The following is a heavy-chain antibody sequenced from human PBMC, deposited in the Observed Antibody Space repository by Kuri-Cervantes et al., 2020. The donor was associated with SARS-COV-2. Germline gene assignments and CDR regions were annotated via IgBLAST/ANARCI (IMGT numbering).Heavy chain of an antibody. D-gene: IGHD6-13*01. CDR3: AREGRTAAGTWSYYYYYYMDV. Sequence: LRLSCAVSGYSISSSNWWGWIRQPPGKGLEWIGYIYYSGSTYYNPSLKSRVTMSVDTSKNQFSLKLSSVTAADTAVYYCAREGRTAAGTWSYYYYYYMDVWGKGTTVTVSS. CDR2: IYYSGST. V-gene: IGHV4-28*03. J-gene: IGHJ6*03. CDR1: GYSISSSNW.